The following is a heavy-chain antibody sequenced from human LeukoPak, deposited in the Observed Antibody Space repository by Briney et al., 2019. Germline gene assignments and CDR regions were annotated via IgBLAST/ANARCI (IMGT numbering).Heavy chain of an antibody. V-gene: IGHV4-30-4*01. CDR1: GGSISSGDYY. Sequence: SETLSLTCTVPGGSISSGDYYWSWIRQPPGKGLEWIGYIHYSGSTYYNPSLKSRVTISVDTSKNQFSLKLSSVTAADTAVYYCAAWSGYYREYYFDYWGQGTLVTVSS. CDR2: IHYSGST. CDR3: AAWSGYYREYYFDY. D-gene: IGHD3-3*01. J-gene: IGHJ4*02.